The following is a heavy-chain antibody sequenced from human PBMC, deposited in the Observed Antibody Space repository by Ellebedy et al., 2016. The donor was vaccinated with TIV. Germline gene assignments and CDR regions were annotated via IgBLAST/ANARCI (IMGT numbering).Heavy chain of an antibody. D-gene: IGHD4-17*01. CDR2: IFPGDSDT. CDR3: ARRNDYGEYYFDY. V-gene: IGHV5-51*01. CDR1: GYSFTSYW. Sequence: GGSLRLSCKGSGYSFTSYWIGWVRRMPGKGLEWMGIIFPGDSDTRYSPSFQGQVTISADKSISTAYLQWSSLKASDTAMYYCARRNDYGEYYFDYWGQGTLVTVSS. J-gene: IGHJ4*02.